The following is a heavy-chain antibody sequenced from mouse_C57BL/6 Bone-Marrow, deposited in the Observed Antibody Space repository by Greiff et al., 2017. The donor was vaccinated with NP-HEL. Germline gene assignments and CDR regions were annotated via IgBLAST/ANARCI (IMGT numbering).Heavy chain of an antibody. V-gene: IGHV14-4*01. CDR2: IDPENGDT. CDR1: GFTIKDDY. CDR3: TCDGYYVPFAY. Sequence: EVQLQQSGAELVRPGASVKLSCTASGFTIKDDYMHWVKQRPEQGLEWIGWIDPENGDTEYASKFQGKATITADTSSNTAYLQLSSLTSEDAAVYYCTCDGYYVPFAYWGQGTLVTVSA. J-gene: IGHJ3*01. D-gene: IGHD2-3*01.